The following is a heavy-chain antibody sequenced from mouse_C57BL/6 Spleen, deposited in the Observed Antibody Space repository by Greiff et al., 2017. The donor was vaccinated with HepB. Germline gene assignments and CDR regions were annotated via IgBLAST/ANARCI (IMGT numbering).Heavy chain of an antibody. J-gene: IGHJ2*01. V-gene: IGHV1-26*01. D-gene: IGHD2-2*01. CDR3: ARLGTMVTTADY. Sequence: EVQLQQSGPELVKPGASVKISCKASGYTFTDYYMNWVKQSHGKSLEWIGDINPNNGGTSYNQKFKGKATLTVDKSSSTAYMELRSLTSEDSAVYYCARLGTMVTTADYWGQGTTLTVSS. CDR1: GYTFTDYY. CDR2: INPNNGGT.